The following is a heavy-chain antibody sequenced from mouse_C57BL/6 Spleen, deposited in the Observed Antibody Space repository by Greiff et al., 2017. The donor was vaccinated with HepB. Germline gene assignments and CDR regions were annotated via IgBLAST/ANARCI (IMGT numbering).Heavy chain of an antibody. Sequence: EVQLQQSGAELVKPGASVKLSCTASGFNIKDYYMHWVKQRTEQGLEWIGRIDPEDGETKYDPKFQGKATITADTSSNTAYLQLSSLTSEDTAVYYCASPTANCLDYWGQGTTLTVSS. CDR1: GFNIKDYY. CDR2: IDPEDGET. D-gene: IGHD1-2*01. J-gene: IGHJ2*01. V-gene: IGHV14-2*01. CDR3: ASPTANCLDY.